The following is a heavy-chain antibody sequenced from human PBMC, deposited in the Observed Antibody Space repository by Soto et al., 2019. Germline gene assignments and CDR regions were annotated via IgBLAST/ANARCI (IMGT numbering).Heavy chain of an antibody. D-gene: IGHD5-12*01. CDR2: IISIFGTP. Sequence: SVKVSCKASGGTFAISVFNWVRQAPGQGLEWMGGIISIFGTPNYSQKFLGRVTITADESTSTGYMELSNLRSDDTAIYYCGRNRGSGYEPGDYWGQETQVTVSS. V-gene: IGHV1-69*13. J-gene: IGHJ4*02. CDR1: GGTFAISV. CDR3: GRNRGSGYEPGDY.